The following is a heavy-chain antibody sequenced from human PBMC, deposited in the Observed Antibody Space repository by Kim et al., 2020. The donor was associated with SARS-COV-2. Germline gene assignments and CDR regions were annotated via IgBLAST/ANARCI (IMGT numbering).Heavy chain of an antibody. J-gene: IGHJ4*02. Sequence: KYYAESVKGRFTSSRDNSKNTLYLQMNSLRAEDTAVYYCARVGATIDFDYWGQGTLVTVSS. CDR2: K. V-gene: IGHV3-33*01. D-gene: IGHD1-26*01. CDR3: ARVGATIDFDY.